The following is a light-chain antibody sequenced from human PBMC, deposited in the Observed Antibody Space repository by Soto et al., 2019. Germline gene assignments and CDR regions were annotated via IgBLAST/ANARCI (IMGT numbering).Light chain of an antibody. V-gene: IGKV3-15*01. CDR1: QSVRGN. Sequence: EIVMTQSPATLSVSPGERATLSCRASQSVRGNLAWYQQKPGQSPRLLIYGASSRATGIPARFSGSGSGTEFTLTISSLQSEDFAVYLCQQYNNWPFVTFGQGTRLEIK. J-gene: IGKJ5*01. CDR2: GAS. CDR3: QQYNNWPFVT.